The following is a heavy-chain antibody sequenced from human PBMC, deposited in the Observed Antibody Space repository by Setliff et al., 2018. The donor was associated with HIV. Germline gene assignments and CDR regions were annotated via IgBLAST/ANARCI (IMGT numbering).Heavy chain of an antibody. Sequence: PGGSLRLSCAASGFTFSSYSMNWVRQAPGKGLEWVSSISSSSSYIYYADSVKGRFTISRDNAKNSLYLQMNSLRAEDTAVYYCARDPLYYDFWSGYYNWGQGTLVTVSS. CDR2: ISSSSSYI. CDR3: ARDPLYYDFWSGYYN. CDR1: GFTFSSYS. J-gene: IGHJ4*02. V-gene: IGHV3-21*01. D-gene: IGHD3-3*01.